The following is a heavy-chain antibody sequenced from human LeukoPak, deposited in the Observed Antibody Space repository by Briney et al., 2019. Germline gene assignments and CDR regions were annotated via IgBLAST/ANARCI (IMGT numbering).Heavy chain of an antibody. CDR1: GYSISSGYH. CDR2: IYHSGST. Sequence: SETLSLTCTVSGYSISSGYHWGWIRQPPGKGLEWIGSIYHSGSTYYKPSLKSRVTISVDTSKNQFSLKLSSVTAADTAVYYCARDLGYSSGWTFDFWGQGTLVTVSS. V-gene: IGHV4-38-2*02. D-gene: IGHD6-19*01. CDR3: ARDLGYSSGWTFDF. J-gene: IGHJ4*02.